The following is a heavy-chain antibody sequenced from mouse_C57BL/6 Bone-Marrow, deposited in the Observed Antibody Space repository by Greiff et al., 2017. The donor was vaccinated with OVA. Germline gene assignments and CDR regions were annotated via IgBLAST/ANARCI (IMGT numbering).Heavy chain of an antibody. Sequence: EVMLVESGEGLVKPGGSLKLSCAASGFTFSSYAMSWVRQTPEKRLEWVAYISSGGDYIYYADTVKGRFTISRDNAKNTLYLQMSRLKSEDTAMYYCARQLYSRYFDVWGTGTTVTVSS. CDR2: ISSGGDYI. CDR3: ARQLYSRYFDV. D-gene: IGHD2-5*01. V-gene: IGHV5S21*01. J-gene: IGHJ1*03. CDR1: GFTFSSYA.